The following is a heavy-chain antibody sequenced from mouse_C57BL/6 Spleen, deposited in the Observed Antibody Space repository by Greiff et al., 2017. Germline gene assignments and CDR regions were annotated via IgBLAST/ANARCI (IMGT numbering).Heavy chain of an antibody. Sequence: QVHVKQSGAELAKPGASVKLSCKASGYTFTSYWMHWVKQRPGQGLEWIGYINPSSGYTKYNQKFKDKATLTADKSSSTAYMQLSSLTYEDSAVYYCAKDYDAYYYAMDYWGQGTSVTVSS. CDR3: AKDYDAYYYAMDY. J-gene: IGHJ4*01. CDR2: INPSSGYT. D-gene: IGHD2-4*01. V-gene: IGHV1-7*01. CDR1: GYTFTSYW.